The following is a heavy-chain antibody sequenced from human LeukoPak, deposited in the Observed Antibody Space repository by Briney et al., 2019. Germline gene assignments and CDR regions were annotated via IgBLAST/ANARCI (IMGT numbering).Heavy chain of an antibody. D-gene: IGHD2-15*01. CDR3: ARGDCSGGSCLSAFDI. J-gene: IGHJ3*02. CDR2: ISYDGSNK. Sequence: GRSLRLSCAASGFTFSSYAMHWVRQAPGKGLEWVAVISYDGSNKYYADSVKGRFTISRDNSKNTLYLQMNSLRAEDTAVYYCARGDCSGGSCLSAFDIWGQGTMVTVSS. CDR1: GFTFSSYA. V-gene: IGHV3-30-3*01.